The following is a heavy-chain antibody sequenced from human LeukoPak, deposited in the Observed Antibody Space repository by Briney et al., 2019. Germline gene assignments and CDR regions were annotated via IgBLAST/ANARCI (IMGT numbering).Heavy chain of an antibody. Sequence: GGSLRLPCAASGFTFSNYAMSWVRQPPGKGLEWVSAISGSGDSTYYADSVKGRFTISRDNSKNTLYLQMNSLTAEDTAVYYCAKASYGTSWNFDLWGRGTLVTVSS. D-gene: IGHD4-17*01. CDR2: ISGSGDST. J-gene: IGHJ2*01. CDR1: GFTFSNYA. CDR3: AKASYGTSWNFDL. V-gene: IGHV3-23*01.